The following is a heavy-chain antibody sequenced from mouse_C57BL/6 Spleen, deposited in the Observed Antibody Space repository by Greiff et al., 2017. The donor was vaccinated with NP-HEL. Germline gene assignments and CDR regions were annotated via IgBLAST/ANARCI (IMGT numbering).Heavy chain of an antibody. V-gene: IGHV1-55*01. CDR2: IYPGSGST. J-gene: IGHJ3*01. D-gene: IGHD1-1*01. Sequence: VQLQQPGAELVKPGASVKMSCKASGYTFTSYWITWVKQRPGQGLEWIGDIYPGSGSTNYNEKFKSKATLTVDTSSSTAYMQLSSLTSEDSAVYYCARSADYYGSSSFAYWGQGTLVTVSA. CDR1: GYTFTSYW. CDR3: ARSADYYGSSSFAY.